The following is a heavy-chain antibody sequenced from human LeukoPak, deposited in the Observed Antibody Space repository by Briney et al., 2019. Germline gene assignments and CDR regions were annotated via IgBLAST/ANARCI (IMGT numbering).Heavy chain of an antibody. V-gene: IGHV4-31*03. CDR1: GGSISNGDHY. J-gene: IGHJ5*02. CDR3: ARDKRDYGDYWFDP. D-gene: IGHD4-17*01. CDR2: IYYSGST. Sequence: SETLSLTCTVSGGSISNGDHYWSWIRQHPGKGLEWIGHIYYSGSTYYNPSLKSRGIISVETSKNQFSLKLSSVTAADTAVYYCARDKRDYGDYWFDPWGQGTLVTVSS.